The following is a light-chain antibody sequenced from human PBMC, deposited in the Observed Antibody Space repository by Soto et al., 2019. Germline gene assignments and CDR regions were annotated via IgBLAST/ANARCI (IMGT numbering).Light chain of an antibody. J-gene: IGKJ1*01. CDR1: QSVGGN. CDR2: GAS. CDR3: QQYNNWPRT. V-gene: IGKV3-15*01. Sequence: EIVMTQSPGTLSLSPGESATLSCRASQSVGGNLAWYQQRPGQAPRLLIYGASTRATGIPARFSGSGSGTEFTLTISSLQSEDFAVYYCQQYNNWPRTFGQGTKVDIK.